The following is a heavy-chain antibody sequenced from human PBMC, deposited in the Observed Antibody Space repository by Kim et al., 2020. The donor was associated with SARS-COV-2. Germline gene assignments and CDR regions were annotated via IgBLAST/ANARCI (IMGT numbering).Heavy chain of an antibody. CDR2: IYYSGST. Sequence: SETLSLTCTVSGGSISSGDYYWSWIRQPPGKGLEWIGYIYYSGSTYYNPSLKSRVTISVDTSKNQFSLKLSSVTAADTAVYYCARDQLKKVFLNYYYYYGMDVWGQGTTVTVSS. CDR1: GGSISSGDYY. D-gene: IGHD1-1*01. V-gene: IGHV4-30-4*01. CDR3: ARDQLKKVFLNYYYYYGMDV. J-gene: IGHJ6*02.